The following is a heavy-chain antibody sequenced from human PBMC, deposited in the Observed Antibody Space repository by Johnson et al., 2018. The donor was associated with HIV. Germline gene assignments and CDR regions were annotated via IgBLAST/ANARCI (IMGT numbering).Heavy chain of an antibody. CDR2: IKSKTDGGTT. J-gene: IGHJ3*02. Sequence: VQLVESGGGLVKPGESLRLSCAASGFTFSNAWMSWVRQAPGKGLEWVGRIKSKTDGGTTDSAAPVKGRFTISRDDSKNTLYLQMNSLKTEDTAVYYCTTGISWFGAITFDIWGQGTMVTVSS. CDR1: GFTFSNAW. CDR3: TTGISWFGAITFDI. D-gene: IGHD3-10*01. V-gene: IGHV3-15*01.